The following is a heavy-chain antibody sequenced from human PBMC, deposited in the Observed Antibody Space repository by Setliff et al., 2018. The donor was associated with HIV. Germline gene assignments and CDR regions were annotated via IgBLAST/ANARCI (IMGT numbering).Heavy chain of an antibody. CDR2: IYYTENT. Sequence: SETLSLTCTVSGGSITNSNYFWGWFRQPPGKGLEWIGAIYYTENTYYNPSLKSRVTMSVDTSKNQFSLKLRSVTAADTAVYFCATLRWLRSKHSDYWGQGILVTVSS. V-gene: IGHV4-39*01. CDR3: ATLRWLRSKHSDY. D-gene: IGHD5-12*01. CDR1: GGSITNSNYF. J-gene: IGHJ4*01.